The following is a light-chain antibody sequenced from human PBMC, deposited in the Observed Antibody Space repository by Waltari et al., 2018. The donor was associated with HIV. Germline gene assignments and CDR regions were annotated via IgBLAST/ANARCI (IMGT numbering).Light chain of an antibody. CDR2: WSS. J-gene: IGKJ1*01. Sequence: DIVMTQSPDSLSVSLGERATIECKSTQNLLFNNRNYLAGYQQKPGQPPKLLTYWSSLRESGVPDRFSASGSRAAFTLTISSLQAEDVAVYYCQQYFQIPWTFGQGTWVEVK. CDR3: QQYFQIPWT. CDR1: QNLLFNNRNY. V-gene: IGKV4-1*01.